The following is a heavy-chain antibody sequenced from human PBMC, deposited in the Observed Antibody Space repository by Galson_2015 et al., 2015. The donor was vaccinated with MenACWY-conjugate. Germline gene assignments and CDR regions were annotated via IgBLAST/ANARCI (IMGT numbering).Heavy chain of an antibody. J-gene: IGHJ4*02. V-gene: IGHV3-21*01. CDR3: ARELQVRGVVSPDGY. CDR1: GFTFSSSS. D-gene: IGHD3-10*01. CDR2: ISSSSTYI. Sequence: SLRLSCAASGFTFSSSSMNWVRQAPGKGLEWVSSISSSSTYIYYADSVKGRFTISRDNAKNSLYLQMNSLRAEDTAVYYCARELQVRGVVSPDGYWGQGTLVTVSS.